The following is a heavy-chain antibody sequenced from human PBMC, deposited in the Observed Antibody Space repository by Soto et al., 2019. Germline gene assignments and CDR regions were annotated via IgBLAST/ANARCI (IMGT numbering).Heavy chain of an antibody. D-gene: IGHD4-17*01. V-gene: IGHV1-69*01. Sequence: QVQLVQSGAEVKKPGSSVKVSCKASGGTFSSYAISWVRQAPGQGLEWMGGIIPIFGTANYAQKFQGRVTSTADESTSTADMERSSLRSEDTAVDYCALATVTTPNYYYDGMDVWGQGTTVTVSS. CDR1: GGTFSSYA. CDR3: ALATVTTPNYYYDGMDV. J-gene: IGHJ6*02. CDR2: IIPIFGTA.